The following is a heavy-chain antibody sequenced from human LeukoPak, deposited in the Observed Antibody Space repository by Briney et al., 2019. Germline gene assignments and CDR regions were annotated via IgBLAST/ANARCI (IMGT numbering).Heavy chain of an antibody. CDR2: ISSSSTTI. Sequence: GGSLGLSCAASGFTFSSYSMTWVRQAPGKGLEWLSYISSSSTTIYYADSVKGRFTISRDNAKNSLYLQMNSLRAEDTALYYCARDEYYDSSGYTSWGQGTLVTVSS. CDR1: GFTFSSYS. J-gene: IGHJ4*02. CDR3: ARDEYYDSSGYTS. D-gene: IGHD3-22*01. V-gene: IGHV3-48*01.